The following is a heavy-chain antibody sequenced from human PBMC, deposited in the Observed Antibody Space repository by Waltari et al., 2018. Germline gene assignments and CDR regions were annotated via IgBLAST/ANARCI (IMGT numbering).Heavy chain of an antibody. CDR1: GYSIRSGYY. D-gene: IGHD3-22*01. V-gene: IGHV4-38-2*02. CDR2: IYHSGNT. CDR3: ARDTMIVVVIPLDAFDI. Sequence: QVQLQESGPGLVKPSETLSLTCAVSGYSIRSGYYWAWIRQPPGRGMAGLGSIYHSGNTYYNPSLKSRVTISVDTSKNQFSLKLSSVTAADTAVYYCARDTMIVVVIPLDAFDIWGQGTMVTVSS. J-gene: IGHJ3*02.